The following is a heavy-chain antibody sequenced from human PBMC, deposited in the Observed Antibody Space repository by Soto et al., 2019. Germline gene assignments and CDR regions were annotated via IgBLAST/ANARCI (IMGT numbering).Heavy chain of an antibody. V-gene: IGHV3-30*18. D-gene: IGHD2-21*02. CDR3: AKGKPGASGLTSPTCDV. J-gene: IGHJ4*02. CDR2: ISSDGSSQ. CDR1: GFIFSDYG. Sequence: QVHLVESGGGVVQPGRSLRLSCAASGFIFSDYGVHWVRQAPGKGLEWVAAISSDGSSQFYGESMKGRFAVSRDNSKNTAALHVTSLSPEDAAVYYCAKGKPGASGLTSPTCDVWCQGNLVTVSS.